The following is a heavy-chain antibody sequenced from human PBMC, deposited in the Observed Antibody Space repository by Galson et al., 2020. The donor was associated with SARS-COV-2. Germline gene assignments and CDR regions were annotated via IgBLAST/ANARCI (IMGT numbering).Heavy chain of an antibody. J-gene: IGHJ4*02. CDR1: GFTFSSST. CDR3: ARDRGQWELLLDN. Sequence: GESLKISCAAPGFTFSSSTMNWVRQAPGKGLEWVSSISASGTYIHYGDAVKGRFSISRDNAKNSLFLQMNSLRAEDTAVYYCARDRGQWELLLDNWGQGTLVTVSS. D-gene: IGHD1-26*01. CDR2: ISASGTYI. V-gene: IGHV3-21*01.